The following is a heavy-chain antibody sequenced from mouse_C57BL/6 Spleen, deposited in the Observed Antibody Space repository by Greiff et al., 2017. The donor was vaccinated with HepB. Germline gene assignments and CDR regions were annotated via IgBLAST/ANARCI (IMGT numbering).Heavy chain of an antibody. D-gene: IGHD1-1*01. J-gene: IGHJ2*01. CDR2: IYPRSGNT. CDR3: ARFGLTTVVEN. Sequence: VKLQESGAELARPGASVKLSCKASGYTFTSYGISWVKQRTGQGLEWIGEIYPRSGNTYYNEKFKGKATLTADKSSSTAYMELRSLTSEDSAVYFCARFGLTTVVENWGQGTTLTVSS. CDR1: GYTFTSYG. V-gene: IGHV1-81*01.